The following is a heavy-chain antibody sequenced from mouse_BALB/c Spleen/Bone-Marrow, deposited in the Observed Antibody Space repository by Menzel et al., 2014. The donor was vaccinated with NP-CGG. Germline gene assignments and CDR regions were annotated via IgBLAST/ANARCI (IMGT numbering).Heavy chain of an antibody. D-gene: IGHD2-10*02. V-gene: IGHV2-9*02. Sequence: QVQLKESGPGLVAPSQSLSITCTVSGFSLTSYGVHWVRQPPGKGLEWLGVIWAGGSTNYNSALMSRLSISKDNSKSXVFLKMNSLQTDDTAMYYCARDRYGNYFYYAMDYWGQGTSVTVSS. J-gene: IGHJ4*01. CDR1: GFSLTSYG. CDR3: ARDRYGNYFYYAMDY. CDR2: IWAGGST.